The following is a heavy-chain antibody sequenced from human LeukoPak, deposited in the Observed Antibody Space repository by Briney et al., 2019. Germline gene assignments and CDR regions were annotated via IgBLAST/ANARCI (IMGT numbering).Heavy chain of an antibody. D-gene: IGHD3-10*01. Sequence: PGGSLRLSCAASGFTFNSYAMSWVRQAPGKGLEWVSSISGDGGGTYHADSVRGRFTISRDNSKNTLFLQMNTLRAEDTAVYYCATADYGSGGYYDFAPILFDYWGQGTLVTVSS. V-gene: IGHV3-23*01. CDR2: ISGDGGGT. CDR3: ATADYGSGGYYDFAPILFDY. CDR1: GFTFNSYA. J-gene: IGHJ4*02.